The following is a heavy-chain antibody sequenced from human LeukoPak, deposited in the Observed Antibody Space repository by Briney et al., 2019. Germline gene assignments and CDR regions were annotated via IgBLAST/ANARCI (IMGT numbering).Heavy chain of an antibody. CDR1: GFTFSDHW. V-gene: IGHV3-74*01. J-gene: IGHJ4*02. D-gene: IGHD3-10*01. Sequence: PGGSLRLSCGASGFTFSDHWLHWVRQIPGKGLVWVARINSDGSTTNYADSVKGRFTISRDNAKNTVYLHMSSLRDEDTAVYYCARDLLRGVGGGSYDYWGQGALVTVSS. CDR3: ARDLLRGVGGGSYDY. CDR2: INSDGSTT.